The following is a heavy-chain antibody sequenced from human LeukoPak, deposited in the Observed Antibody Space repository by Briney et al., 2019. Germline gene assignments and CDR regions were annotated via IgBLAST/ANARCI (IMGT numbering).Heavy chain of an antibody. V-gene: IGHV4-59*01. CDR1: GDSLNSYY. D-gene: IGHD6-25*01. J-gene: IGHJ4*02. CDR2: VFYSGSS. CDR3: AGRAARFFDY. Sequence: PSETLSLTCTVSGDSLNSYYWTWIRQSPGEGLQWIGYVFYSGSSNYNASLRCRVAISVDTSKNQFSLKLTSVTAADTAVYYCAGRAARFFDYWGQGILVTVSS.